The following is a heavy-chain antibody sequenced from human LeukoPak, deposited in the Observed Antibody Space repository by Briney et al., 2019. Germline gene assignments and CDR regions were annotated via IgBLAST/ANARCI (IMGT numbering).Heavy chain of an antibody. CDR3: ARAREMATIRDAFDI. CDR2: ISYDGSNK. Sequence: GRSLRLSCAASGFTFSSYAMHWVRQAPGKGLEWVAVISYDGSNKYYADSVKGRFTISRDNSKNTLYLQMNSLRAEDTAVYYCARAREMATIRDAFDIWGQGTMVTVSS. J-gene: IGHJ3*02. CDR1: GFTFSSYA. V-gene: IGHV3-30-3*01. D-gene: IGHD5-24*01.